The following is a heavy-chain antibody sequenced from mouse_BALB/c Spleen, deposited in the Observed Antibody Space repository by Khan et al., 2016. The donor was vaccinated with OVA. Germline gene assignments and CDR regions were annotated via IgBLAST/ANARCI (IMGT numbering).Heavy chain of an antibody. CDR3: ARKNGSDFDY. CDR1: GYSFTGYF. J-gene: IGHJ2*01. CDR2: INPHIGET. V-gene: IGHV1-20*02. Sequence: EVQLQQSGPELVKPGASVKISCKASGYSFTGYFMNWVMQSHGKSLEWIGRINPHIGETFYNQKFKDKATLTVDESSTTAHMDLRSLASEDSAVYYCARKNGSDFDYWGQGTTLTVSS. D-gene: IGHD1-1*01.